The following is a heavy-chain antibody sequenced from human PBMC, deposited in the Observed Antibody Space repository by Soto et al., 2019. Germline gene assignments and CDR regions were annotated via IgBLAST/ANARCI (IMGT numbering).Heavy chain of an antibody. CDR3: ASGIQLWLRRINNGYSG. CDR1: GGTFSTYA. CDR2: IIPMFGTA. D-gene: IGHD5-18*01. V-gene: IGHV1-69*12. J-gene: IGHJ4*02. Sequence: QVQLVQSGAEVKKPESSVKVSCKAPGGTFSTYAINWVRQAPGQGLEWMGGIIPMFGTANYAQRFQDRVTITADESTNTVYMELSSLSSEDTAVYFCASGIQLWLRRINNGYSGWGQGTLVTVSS.